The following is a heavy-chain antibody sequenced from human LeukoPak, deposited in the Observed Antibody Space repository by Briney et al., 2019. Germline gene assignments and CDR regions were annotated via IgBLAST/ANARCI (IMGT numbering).Heavy chain of an antibody. CDR1: GFSFSSYS. CDR2: ISGRAAYI. V-gene: IGHV3-21*01. Sequence: RGSLRLSCAASGFSFSSYSLNWVRQAPGKGLEWVSSISGRAAYIFYADSLKGRFTISRDNAKNSLYLQMNSLRAEDTAVYYCARSLLGSCTGGTCYIDYYGMDVWGQGTTVTVSS. D-gene: IGHD2-15*01. CDR3: ARSLLGSCTGGTCYIDYYGMDV. J-gene: IGHJ6*02.